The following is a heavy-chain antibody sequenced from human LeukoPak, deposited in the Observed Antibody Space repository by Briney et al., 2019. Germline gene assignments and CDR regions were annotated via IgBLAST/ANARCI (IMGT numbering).Heavy chain of an antibody. D-gene: IGHD3-22*01. Sequence: GGSLRLSCAASGFTFSNAWMSWVRPAPGKGLEWVGRIKSKTDGGTTDYAAPVKGRFTISRDDSKNTLYLQMNSLKTEDTAVYYCTTVLDYYDSSGLDYWGQGTLVTVSS. J-gene: IGHJ4*02. CDR2: IKSKTDGGTT. V-gene: IGHV3-15*01. CDR3: TTVLDYYDSSGLDY. CDR1: GFTFSNAW.